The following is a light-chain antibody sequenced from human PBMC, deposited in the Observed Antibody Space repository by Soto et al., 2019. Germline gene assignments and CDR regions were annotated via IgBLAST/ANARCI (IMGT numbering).Light chain of an antibody. CDR1: SSDVGGYNY. V-gene: IGLV2-14*01. J-gene: IGLJ2*01. Sequence: QSALTRPASVSGSPGQSITISCTGTSSDVGGYNYVSWYQQHPGKAPKLMIYDVSNRPSGVSNRFSGSKSGNTASLTISGLQAEDEADYYCSSYTSSSTLYVVFGGGTKVTVL. CDR2: DVS. CDR3: SSYTSSSTLYVV.